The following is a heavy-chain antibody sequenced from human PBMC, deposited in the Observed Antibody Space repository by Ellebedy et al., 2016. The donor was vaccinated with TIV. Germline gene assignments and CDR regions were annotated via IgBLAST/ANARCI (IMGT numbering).Heavy chain of an antibody. Sequence: GESLKISXAASGFTFSNYWMIWVRQAPGKGLEWVASIKEDGSEKYYVDSVRGRFTISRDNAKNSLYLQLNSLRAEDTAVYYCARGGSAVRGALTRRGGMDVWGQGTTVTVSS. V-gene: IGHV3-7*03. J-gene: IGHJ6*02. D-gene: IGHD3-10*01. CDR3: ARGGSAVRGALTRRGGMDV. CDR1: GFTFSNYW. CDR2: IKEDGSEK.